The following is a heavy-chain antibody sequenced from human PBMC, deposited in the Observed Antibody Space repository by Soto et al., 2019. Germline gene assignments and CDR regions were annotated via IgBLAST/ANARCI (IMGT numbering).Heavy chain of an antibody. CDR3: AIDLGVGAASDY. Sequence: QVQLVQSGAEVKKPGASVKVSCKASGYTFTSYAMHWVRQAPGQRLEWMGWINAGNGNTKYSQKSQGRVTITRDTSASTAYMELSSLRSEDTAVYYCAIDLGVGAASDYWGQGTLVTVSS. CDR2: INAGNGNT. V-gene: IGHV1-3*01. CDR1: GYTFTSYA. D-gene: IGHD1-26*01. J-gene: IGHJ4*02.